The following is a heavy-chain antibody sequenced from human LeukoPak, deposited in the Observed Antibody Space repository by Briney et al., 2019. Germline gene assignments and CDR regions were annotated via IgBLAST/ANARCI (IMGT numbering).Heavy chain of an antibody. D-gene: IGHD5-18*01. CDR3: AKDGSPSSIWLYYYYGMDV. V-gene: IGHV3-30*18. Sequence: LPGGSLRLSCAASGFTFSSYGMHWVRQAPGKGLEWVAVISYDGSNKYYADSVKGRFTISRDNSKNTLYLQMNRLRAEDTAVYYCAKDGSPSSIWLYYYYGMDVWGQGTTVTVSS. CDR1: GFTFSSYG. J-gene: IGHJ6*02. CDR2: ISYDGSNK.